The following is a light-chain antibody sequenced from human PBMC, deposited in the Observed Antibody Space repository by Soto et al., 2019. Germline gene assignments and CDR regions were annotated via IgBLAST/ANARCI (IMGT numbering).Light chain of an antibody. CDR2: EVS. CDR3: HSYDNNFSGSAV. Sequence: QSALTQPASVSGSPGQSITISCTGTSSDVGGYNYVSWYQQHPGKAPKLMIYEVSNRPSGVSNRFSGSKSGNTASLTISGLQAEDEADYYCHSYDNNFSGSAVFGGGTKLTVL. V-gene: IGLV2-14*01. CDR1: SSDVGGYNY. J-gene: IGLJ2*01.